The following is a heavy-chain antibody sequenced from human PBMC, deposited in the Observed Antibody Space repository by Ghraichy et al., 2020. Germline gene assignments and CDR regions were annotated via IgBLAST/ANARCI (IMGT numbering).Heavy chain of an antibody. CDR1: GFTLKSFW. D-gene: IGHD3-10*01. CDR2: IKQDGGEK. J-gene: IGHJ6*02. Sequence: LTCAASGFTLKSFWMSWVRQAPGKGLEWVANIKQDGGEKFSLDSVKGRFTISRDNANNSLFLEMNSLRVEDTALYYCARGRGGYYGVDVWGQGTTVTVSS. CDR3: ARGRGGYYGVDV. V-gene: IGHV3-7*03.